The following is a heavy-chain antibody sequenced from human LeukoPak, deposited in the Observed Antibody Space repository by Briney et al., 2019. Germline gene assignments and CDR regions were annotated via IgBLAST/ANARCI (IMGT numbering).Heavy chain of an antibody. D-gene: IGHD3-3*01. CDR2: ISSNGNSV. Sequence: GGSLRLSCAASGFTFSDYHMSWIRQAPGKGLEWVSYISSNGNSVYYADSVKGRFTISRDNAKNSLYLQMNSLRAEDTAVYYCVRDKYYDWLWGQGTLVTVSS. CDR3: VRDKYYDWL. V-gene: IGHV3-11*01. J-gene: IGHJ4*02. CDR1: GFTFSDYH.